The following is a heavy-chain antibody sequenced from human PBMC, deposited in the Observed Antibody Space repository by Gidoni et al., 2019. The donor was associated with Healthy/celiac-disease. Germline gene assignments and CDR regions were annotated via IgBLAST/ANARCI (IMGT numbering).Heavy chain of an antibody. J-gene: IGHJ2*01. CDR2: IYSGGYK. Sequence: EVQVVESGGDLIQPGGSLRLSCAASGFTVSSNYMNWVRRAPGKGLKWVYIIYSGGYKYYADSVKGRFTVSRDNSKNTVYLQMNSLRAEDTAVYYCARGGDSSGWSWYFDLWGRGTLVTVSS. CDR3: ARGGDSSGWSWYFDL. D-gene: IGHD6-19*01. CDR1: GFTVSSNY. V-gene: IGHV3-53*01.